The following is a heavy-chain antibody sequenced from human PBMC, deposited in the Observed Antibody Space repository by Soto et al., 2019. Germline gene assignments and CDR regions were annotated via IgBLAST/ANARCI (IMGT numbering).Heavy chain of an antibody. Sequence: DVQLLESGGHLVQPGGSLRLSCAASGFTVSSYAMSWVRQAPGKGLEWVSSVSAGGDMTYYSDSVKGRFTISRDNSNNVLFLQMNSLRIEDTALYYCARGDRGGSGSPASYYYSGLDVWGQGTTVTVS. CDR3: ARGDRGGSGSPASYYYSGLDV. V-gene: IGHV3-23*01. J-gene: IGHJ6*02. CDR1: GFTVSSYA. CDR2: VSAGGDMT. D-gene: IGHD2-15*01.